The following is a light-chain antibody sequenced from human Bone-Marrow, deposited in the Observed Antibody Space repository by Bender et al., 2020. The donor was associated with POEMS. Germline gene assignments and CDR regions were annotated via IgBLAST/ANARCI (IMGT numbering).Light chain of an antibody. V-gene: IGLV3-21*02. CDR2: DDK. Sequence: SYLLTQPPSVSVAPGQTARITCGGNKIGSLSVHWFQQKPGTAPVLVVYDDKDRPSGIPERFSAFNSGNTAPLLISRVEAGDEADYYCQGWNSGGDHYVFGPGTTVTV. CDR3: QGWNSGGDHYV. CDR1: KIGSLS. J-gene: IGLJ1*01.